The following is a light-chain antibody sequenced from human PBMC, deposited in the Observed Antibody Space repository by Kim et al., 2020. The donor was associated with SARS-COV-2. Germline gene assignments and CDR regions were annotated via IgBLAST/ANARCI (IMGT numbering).Light chain of an antibody. J-gene: IGKJ4*01. CDR1: QDISNY. CDR3: QQYEA. Sequence: DIQMTQSPSSLSASVGDRVTITCQASQDISNYLNWYQQKAGKAPKLLIYDASNLETGVPSRFSGSGSGTDFTFTISSLQPEDIATYYCQQYEAFGGGTKVDIK. V-gene: IGKV1-33*01. CDR2: DAS.